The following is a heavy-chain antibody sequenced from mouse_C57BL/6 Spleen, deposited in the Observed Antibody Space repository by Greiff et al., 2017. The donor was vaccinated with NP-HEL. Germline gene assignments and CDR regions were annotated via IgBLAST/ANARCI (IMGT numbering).Heavy chain of an antibody. CDR2: ISDGGSYT. J-gene: IGHJ3*01. V-gene: IGHV5-4*01. Sequence: VQLKESGGGLVKPGGSLKLSCAASGFTFSSYAMSWVRQTPEKRLEWVATISDGGSYTYYPDNVKGRFTISRDNAKNNLYLQMSHLKSEDTAMYYCARDPYYGSSSFAYWGQGTLVTVSA. CDR1: GFTFSSYA. D-gene: IGHD1-1*01. CDR3: ARDPYYGSSSFAY.